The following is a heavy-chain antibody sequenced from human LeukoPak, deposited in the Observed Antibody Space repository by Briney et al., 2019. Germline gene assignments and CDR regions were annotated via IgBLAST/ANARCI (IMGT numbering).Heavy chain of an antibody. CDR3: AKDGGGYSGYVLKYYFDY. Sequence: GGSLRLSCAASGFTFSSYAMSWVRQAPGKGLEWVSAISGSGGSTYYADSVKGRFTISSDNSKNTLYLQMNSLRAEDTAVYYCAKDGGGYSGYVLKYYFDYWGQGTLVTVSS. CDR1: GFTFSSYA. CDR2: ISGSGGST. J-gene: IGHJ4*02. D-gene: IGHD5-12*01. V-gene: IGHV3-23*01.